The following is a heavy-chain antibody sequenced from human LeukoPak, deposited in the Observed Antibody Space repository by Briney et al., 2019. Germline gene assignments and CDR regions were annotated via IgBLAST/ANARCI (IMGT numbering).Heavy chain of an antibody. D-gene: IGHD4-17*01. CDR1: GFTFSTFA. Sequence: GGSLRLSCAASGFTFSTFAMIWVRQPPGKGLEWVSSIFPSGGEIHYADSVRGRFTISRDNSKSTLSLQMNSLRVEDTAVYFCARGGRTVTTVFDYWGQGTLVTVSS. CDR3: ARGGRTVTTVFDY. J-gene: IGHJ4*02. V-gene: IGHV3-23*01. CDR2: IFPSGGEI.